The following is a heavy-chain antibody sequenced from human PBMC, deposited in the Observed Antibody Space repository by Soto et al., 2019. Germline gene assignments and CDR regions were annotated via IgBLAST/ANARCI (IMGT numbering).Heavy chain of an antibody. CDR2: TITAIGKT. Sequence: GASVKVSFKTCGENFKKNVFTWLRQAPGQGLEWMGGTITAIGKTHYIEKLQGRVTITVDAATRTVYMEVRDLTSEDTAIYYCARGPFRPSAMDVWGQGTMVTVSS. CDR1: GENFKKNV. D-gene: IGHD3-10*01. V-gene: IGHV1-69*13. J-gene: IGHJ6*02. CDR3: ARGPFRPSAMDV.